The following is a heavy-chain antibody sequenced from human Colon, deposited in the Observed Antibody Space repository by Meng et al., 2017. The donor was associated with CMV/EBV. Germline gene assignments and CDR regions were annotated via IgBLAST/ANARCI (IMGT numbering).Heavy chain of an antibody. D-gene: IGHD2-8*02. V-gene: IGHV1-69*05. Sequence: GTFGNNGITWVRQAPGQGLEWMGGIIPVFGKTSYAQTFQGRVTVTTDEFTTTVFMDLSSLRSEDTAVYYCARVGCAGGTCFSGWFDPWGQGTLVTVSS. CDR1: GTFGNNG. J-gene: IGHJ5*02. CDR2: IIPVFGKT. CDR3: ARVGCAGGTCFSGWFDP.